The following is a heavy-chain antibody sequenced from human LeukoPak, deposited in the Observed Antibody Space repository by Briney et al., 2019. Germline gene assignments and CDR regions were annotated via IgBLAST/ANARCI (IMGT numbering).Heavy chain of an antibody. J-gene: IGHJ6*03. V-gene: IGHV3-48*03. CDR2: ISSSGRTI. Sequence: GGSLRLSCAASGFTFSSYEMNWVRQAPGKGLEWVSYISSSGRTIYYADSVKGRFTISRDNAKNSLYLQMNSLRVDDTALYYCARRGEPDYFYYYMDVWGKGTTVIVSS. D-gene: IGHD1-14*01. CDR1: GFTFSSYE. CDR3: ARRGEPDYFYYYMDV.